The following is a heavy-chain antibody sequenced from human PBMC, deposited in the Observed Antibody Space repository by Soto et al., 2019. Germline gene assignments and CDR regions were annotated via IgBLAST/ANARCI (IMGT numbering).Heavy chain of an antibody. V-gene: IGHV4-30-4*01. CDR3: AREVGSYGLGYYWGMDV. CDR2: IYYSGST. CDR1: GGSISSGDYY. D-gene: IGHD1-26*01. Sequence: SETLSLTCTVSGGSISSGDYYWSWIRQPPGKGLEWIGYIYYSGSTYYNPSLKSRVTISVDTSKNQFSLKLSSVTAADTAVYYCAREVGSYGLGYYWGMDVWGQGTTVTVSS. J-gene: IGHJ6*02.